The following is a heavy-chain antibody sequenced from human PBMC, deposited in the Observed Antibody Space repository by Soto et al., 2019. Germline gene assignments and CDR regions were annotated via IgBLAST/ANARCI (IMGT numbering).Heavy chain of an antibody. V-gene: IGHV3-23*01. CDR2: LSGSGSLS. D-gene: IGHD5-12*01. CDR1: GFTFNTFA. Sequence: EVLLLESGGGLVQPGGSLRLSCAASGFTFNTFAMTWVRQAPGKGLEWVSALSGSGSLSYYADSVKGRFTISRDNSKNTMYLQMNNLRVDETAVYFCARYRGGALDSWGQGTLITVSS. J-gene: IGHJ4*02. CDR3: ARYRGGALDS.